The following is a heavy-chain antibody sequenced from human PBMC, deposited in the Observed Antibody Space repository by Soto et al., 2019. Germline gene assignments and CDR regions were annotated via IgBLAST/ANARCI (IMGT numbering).Heavy chain of an antibody. CDR2: VNPYGGGA. CDR1: GYTFTNFY. D-gene: IGHD2-15*01. Sequence: GASVKVSCKASGYTFTNFYIHWVRQAPGQGLEWMGLVNPYGGGAAYAPKFQDRVTLTFDTSTSTVYMELSSLTSGDTAVYYCARVASTGGALDIWGQGTVVTVSS. CDR3: ARVASTGGALDI. V-gene: IGHV1-46*01. J-gene: IGHJ3*02.